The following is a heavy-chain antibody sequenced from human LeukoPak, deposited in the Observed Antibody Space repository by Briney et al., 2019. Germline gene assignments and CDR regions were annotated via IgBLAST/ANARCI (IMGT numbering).Heavy chain of an antibody. J-gene: IGHJ4*02. D-gene: IGHD5-18*01. CDR3: AREDRGYSYGPFDY. CDR1: GFTFSSYG. Sequence: GGSLRLSCAASGFTFSSYGMHWVRQAPGKGLEWVAVIWYDGSNKYYADSVKGRFTISRDNSKNTLYLQMNSLRAEDTAVYYCAREDRGYSYGPFDYWGQGTLVTVSS. V-gene: IGHV3-33*01. CDR2: IWYDGSNK.